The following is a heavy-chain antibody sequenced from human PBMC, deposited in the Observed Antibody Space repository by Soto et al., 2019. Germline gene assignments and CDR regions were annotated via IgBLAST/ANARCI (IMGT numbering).Heavy chain of an antibody. J-gene: IGHJ4*02. CDR1: GFTFSSYA. Sequence: GGSLRLSCAASGFTFSSYAMSWVRQAPGKGLEWVSTISGSGGNTYYADSVKGRFTISRDNSKNMLYLQMNSLRADDTAIYYCAKPKTTGGDSTLFDYWGQGTLVTVSS. CDR2: ISGSGGNT. D-gene: IGHD2-21*02. V-gene: IGHV3-23*01. CDR3: AKPKTTGGDSTLFDY.